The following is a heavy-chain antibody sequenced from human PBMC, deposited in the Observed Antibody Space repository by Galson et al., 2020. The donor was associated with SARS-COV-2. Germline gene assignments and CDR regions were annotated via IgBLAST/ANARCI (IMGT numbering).Heavy chain of an antibody. CDR2: INWNGDSA. CDR3: ARAKGSGTYYEHAFDI. J-gene: IGHJ3*02. D-gene: IGHD1-26*01. Sequence: GGSLRLSCAASGFTFDDHGMSWVHQAPGKGLEWVSGINWNGDSAGYGESGKGRFSIFRDNAKNSLYLQMNSLRVEDTALYYCARAKGSGTYYEHAFDIWGQGTMVTVAS. V-gene: IGHV3-20*04. CDR1: GFTFDDHG.